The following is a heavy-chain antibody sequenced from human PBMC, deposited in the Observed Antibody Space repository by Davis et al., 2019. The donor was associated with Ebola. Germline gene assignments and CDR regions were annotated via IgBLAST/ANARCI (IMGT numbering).Heavy chain of an antibody. CDR1: GYAFSDFG. CDR2: VSAHSGNT. V-gene: IGHV1-18*01. Sequence: AASVKVSCKASGYAFSDFGISWVRQAPGQGLEWMGWVSAHSGNTKYVQKLQGRVTMTTDTSTSTAHMELRNLISDDTAVYYCAREGYSSGWDDGFDFWGQGTLVTVSS. D-gene: IGHD6-19*01. CDR3: AREGYSSGWDDGFDF. J-gene: IGHJ4*02.